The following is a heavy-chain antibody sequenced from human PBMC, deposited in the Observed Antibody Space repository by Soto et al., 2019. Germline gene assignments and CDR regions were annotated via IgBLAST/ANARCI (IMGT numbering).Heavy chain of an antibody. CDR1: GGTFSSYT. J-gene: IGHJ3*01. CDR3: ARDHVMATPWG. D-gene: IGHD2-21*01. V-gene: IGHV1-69*04. CDR2: IIPIRGIA. Sequence: ASVKVSCKASGGTFSSYTISWVRQAPGQGLEWMGRIIPIRGIANYAQKFQGRVTITADKSTSTAYMELSSLRSEDTAVYYGARDHVMATPWGWGQGTMVTVSS.